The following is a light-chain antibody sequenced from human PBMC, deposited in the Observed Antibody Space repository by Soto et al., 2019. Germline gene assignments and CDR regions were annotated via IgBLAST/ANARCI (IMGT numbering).Light chain of an antibody. CDR2: ATD. Sequence: DIQMTQSPSSLSASVGDRVTITCRASQTITNYLNWYQQQSGKAPKLLINATDTLQRGVPSRFSGSGSGTDYTLTISSLQPEDFATYYCQQSYNTPQTFGQGTKVDIK. CDR1: QTITNY. CDR3: QQSYNTPQT. J-gene: IGKJ1*01. V-gene: IGKV1-39*01.